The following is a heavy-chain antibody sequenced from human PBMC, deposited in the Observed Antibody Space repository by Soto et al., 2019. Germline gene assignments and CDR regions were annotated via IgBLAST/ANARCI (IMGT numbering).Heavy chain of an antibody. CDR2: IWYDGSNK. J-gene: IGHJ4*02. CDR1: GFTFSSYG. V-gene: IGHV3-33*01. CDR3: AFGGGFGEFSEGPIGCLDY. Sequence: QVQLVESGGGVVQPGRSLRLSCAASGFTFSSYGMHWVRQAPGKGLEWVAVIWYDGSNKYYADSVKGRFTISRDNSKNTLYRQMNSLRAEDTAVYYCAFGGGFGEFSEGPIGCLDYWGQGTLVTGSS. D-gene: IGHD3-10*01.